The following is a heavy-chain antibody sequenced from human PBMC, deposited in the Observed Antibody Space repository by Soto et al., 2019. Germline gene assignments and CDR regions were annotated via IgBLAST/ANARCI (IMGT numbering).Heavy chain of an antibody. CDR1: GYTFTSYG. CDR3: ARAKITIFGVVITDYYYGMDV. V-gene: IGHV1-18*01. Sequence: ASVKVSCKASGYTFTSYGISWVRRAPGQGLEWMGWISAYNGNTNYAQKLQGRVTMTTDTSTSTAYMELRSLRSDDTAVYYCARAKITIFGVVITDYYYGMDVWGQGTTVTVSS. J-gene: IGHJ6*02. D-gene: IGHD3-3*01. CDR2: ISAYNGNT.